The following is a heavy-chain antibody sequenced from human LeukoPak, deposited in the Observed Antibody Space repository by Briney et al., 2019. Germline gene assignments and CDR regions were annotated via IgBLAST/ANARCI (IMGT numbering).Heavy chain of an antibody. CDR2: LNDDSSSP. J-gene: IGHJ4*02. CDR3: VRDSGSGVDY. D-gene: IGHD6-19*01. V-gene: IGHV3-74*01. Sequence: GGSLRLSCAASGFTFSPYWMLWVRQAPGKGLVWVSRLNDDSSSPTYADYVQGRFTISRDNDMSTLYLQVNSLTAADTAVYYCVRDSGSGVDYWGQGTLVTVPS. CDR1: GFTFSPYW.